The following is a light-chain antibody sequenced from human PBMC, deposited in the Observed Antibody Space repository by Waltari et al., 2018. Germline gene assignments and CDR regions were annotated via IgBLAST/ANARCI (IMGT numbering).Light chain of an antibody. CDR2: KNN. Sequence: QAGLPQPPSVSKYLAQTATVTFTWNSPNVGNQGPVWLQQHQAHPPKLLSYKNNNRPSGISERFSASRSGITASLTITGLQPEDEADYYCSAWDSSLSAWVFGGGTKLTVL. V-gene: IGLV10-54*04. J-gene: IGLJ3*02. CDR3: SAWDSSLSAWV. CDR1: SPNVGNQG.